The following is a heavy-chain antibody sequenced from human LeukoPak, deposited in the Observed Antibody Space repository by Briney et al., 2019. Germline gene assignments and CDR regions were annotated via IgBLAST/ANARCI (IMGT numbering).Heavy chain of an antibody. V-gene: IGHV3-30-3*01. CDR1: GFTFYSYA. D-gene: IGHD3-9*01. Sequence: GGSLRLSCAASGFTFYSYAMHWVRQPPGKGLEWVAIISYDGSSKSYADSVKGRFTISRDTSNNTLFLQMNSLRAEDTAVYYCARDLHYDLLTGYVYWGNGVLVTVSS. J-gene: IGHJ4*01. CDR3: ARDLHYDLLTGYVY. CDR2: ISYDGSSK.